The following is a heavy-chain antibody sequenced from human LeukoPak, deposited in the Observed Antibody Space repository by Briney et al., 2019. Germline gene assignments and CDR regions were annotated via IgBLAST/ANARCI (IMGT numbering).Heavy chain of an antibody. CDR1: GGTFSSYA. Sequence: SVKVSCKASGGTFSSYAISWVRQAPGQGLEWMGGIIPIFGTANYAQKFQGRVTITADESTSTAYMELSSLRSEDTAVYYCVKDESSGYDWPNYFYGLDVWGQGTTVVVSS. V-gene: IGHV1-69*13. D-gene: IGHD5-12*01. J-gene: IGHJ6*02. CDR2: IIPIFGTA. CDR3: VKDESSGYDWPNYFYGLDV.